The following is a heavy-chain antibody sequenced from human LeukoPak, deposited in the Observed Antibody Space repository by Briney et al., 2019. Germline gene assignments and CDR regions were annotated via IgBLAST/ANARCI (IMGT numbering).Heavy chain of an antibody. CDR1: GF. D-gene: IGHD5-12*01. CDR2: IGLNSGTI. CDR3: GKDIGVYGGYVLTYIDF. Sequence: PGGSLRLSCAASGFWVRQAPGKALEWVSGIGLNSGTIVYADSMRGRFTISRDNAKNSLYLQMNSLRPEDTAFFYCGKDIGVYGGYVLTYIDFWGQGTLVTVSS. V-gene: IGHV3-9*01. J-gene: IGHJ4*02.